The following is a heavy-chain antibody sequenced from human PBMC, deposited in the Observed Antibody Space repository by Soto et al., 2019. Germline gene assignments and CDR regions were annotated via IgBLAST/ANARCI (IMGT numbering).Heavy chain of an antibody. CDR3: AKDITEGCHDFWSGGYDY. Sequence: EVQLVESGGGLVQPGRSLRLSCAASGFTFDDYAMHWVRQAPGKGLEWVSGISWNSGSIGYADSVKGRFTISRDNAKNSLYLQMNSLRAEDTALYYCAKDITEGCHDFWSGGYDYWGQGTLVTVSS. J-gene: IGHJ4*02. D-gene: IGHD3-3*01. CDR1: GFTFDDYA. CDR2: ISWNSGSI. V-gene: IGHV3-9*01.